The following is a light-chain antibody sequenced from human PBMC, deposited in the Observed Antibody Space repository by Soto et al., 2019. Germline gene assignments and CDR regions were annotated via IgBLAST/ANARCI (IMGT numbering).Light chain of an antibody. CDR2: DAS. Sequence: DIQMTQSPSTLSASVGDRVTITCRASQSISSWLAWYQQKPGKAPKLLIYDASSLESGVPSRFSGSGSGTEFTLTISSLQPDDFATYYCQQYNSYSITFGQGTHWRL. CDR1: QSISSW. CDR3: QQYNSYSIT. V-gene: IGKV1-5*01. J-gene: IGKJ5*01.